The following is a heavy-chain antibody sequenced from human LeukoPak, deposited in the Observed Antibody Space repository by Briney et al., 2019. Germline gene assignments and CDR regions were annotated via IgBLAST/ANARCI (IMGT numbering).Heavy chain of an antibody. CDR2: IYYSGSS. D-gene: IGHD5-24*01. V-gene: IGHV4-39*01. J-gene: IGHJ4*02. Sequence: SETLSLTCTVSGGSISSGSYYWGWIRQPPGKGLQWIGSIYYSGSSYYNPSLKSRVTISVDTSKNQFSLKLSSVTAADTAVYYCARRAHNSVYFDYWGQGTLVTVSS. CDR1: GGSISSGSYY. CDR3: ARRAHNSVYFDY.